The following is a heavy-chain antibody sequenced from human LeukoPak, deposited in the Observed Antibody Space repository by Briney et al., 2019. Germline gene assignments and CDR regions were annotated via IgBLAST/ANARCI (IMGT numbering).Heavy chain of an antibody. J-gene: IGHJ3*02. Sequence: AASVKVSCKASGGTFSSYAISWVRQAPGQGLEWMGGIIPIFGTANYAQKFQGRVTITADESTSTAYMELSSLRSEDTAVYHCARRRGIQSAFDIWGQGTMVTVSS. D-gene: IGHD3-16*01. CDR3: ARRRGIQSAFDI. CDR2: IIPIFGTA. V-gene: IGHV1-69*13. CDR1: GGTFSSYA.